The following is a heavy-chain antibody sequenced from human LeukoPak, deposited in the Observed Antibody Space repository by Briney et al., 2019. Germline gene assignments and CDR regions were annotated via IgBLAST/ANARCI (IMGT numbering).Heavy chain of an antibody. Sequence: ASVKVSCKTSGYSFINYGITRVRQAPGQGLEGMGWVSAYAENTNYVQKLQGRVSMTTDTSTNTAYMELRSLRPDDTAVYYCARDCIGCHGFDFWGQGTLLTVSS. J-gene: IGHJ4*02. CDR3: ARDCIGCHGFDF. D-gene: IGHD2-15*01. CDR1: GYSFINYG. V-gene: IGHV1-18*01. CDR2: VSAYAENT.